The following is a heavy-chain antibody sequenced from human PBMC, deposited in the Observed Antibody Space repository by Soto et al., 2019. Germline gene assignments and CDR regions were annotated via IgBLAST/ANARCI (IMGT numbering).Heavy chain of an antibody. CDR1: GGTFSSYA. Sequence: SVKVSCKASGGTFSSYAISWERQAPGQGLEWMGGIIPIFGTANYAQKFQGRVTITADESTSTAYMELSSLRSEDTAVYYCAREEVTMVRGGYYYGMDVWGQGTTVTVSS. CDR3: AREEVTMVRGGYYYGMDV. J-gene: IGHJ6*02. D-gene: IGHD3-10*01. V-gene: IGHV1-69*13. CDR2: IIPIFGTA.